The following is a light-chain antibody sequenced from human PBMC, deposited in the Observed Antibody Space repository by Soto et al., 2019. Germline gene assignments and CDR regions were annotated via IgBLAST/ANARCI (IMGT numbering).Light chain of an antibody. CDR2: GAS. CDR1: QSVSSN. CDR3: QQYNNWPPWT. V-gene: IGKV3-15*01. J-gene: IGKJ1*01. Sequence: EIVMTQSPATLSVSPGERATLSCRASQSVSSNLAWYQQKPGQAPRLRIYGASTRATGIPARFSGSGSRTEFTLTISSLQSEDFAVYYCQQYNNWPPWTFGQGTKVEIK.